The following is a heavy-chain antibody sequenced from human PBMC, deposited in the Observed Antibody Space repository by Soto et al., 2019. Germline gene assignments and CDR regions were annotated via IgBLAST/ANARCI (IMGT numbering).Heavy chain of an antibody. CDR3: ARQPRYYYDSSGYCFDY. CDR1: GGSISSYY. V-gene: IGHV4-39*01. J-gene: IGHJ4*02. Sequence: SETLSLTCTVSGGSISSYYWGWIRQPPGKGLEWIGSIYYSGSTYYNPSLKSRVTISVDTSKNQFSLKLSSVTAADTAVYYCARQPRYYYDSSGYCFDYWGQGTLVTVSS. D-gene: IGHD3-22*01. CDR2: IYYSGST.